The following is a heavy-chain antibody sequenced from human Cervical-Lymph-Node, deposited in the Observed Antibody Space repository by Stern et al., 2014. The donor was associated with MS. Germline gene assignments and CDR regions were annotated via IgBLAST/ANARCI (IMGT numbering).Heavy chain of an antibody. CDR3: AHDYHDILTGYYNSRFAS. D-gene: IGHD3-9*01. V-gene: IGHV2-5*01. Sequence: QVTLKESGPTLVKPTQTLTLTCTFSGFSLSTSGVGVGWIRQPPGKALEWLALIYWTEDRRYSPSLKSRLTITKDTSKNQVVLTMTNMDPVDTATYYCAHDYHDILTGYYNSRFASWGHGTLVTVSS. CDR2: IYWTEDR. CDR1: GFSLSTSGVG. J-gene: IGHJ4*01.